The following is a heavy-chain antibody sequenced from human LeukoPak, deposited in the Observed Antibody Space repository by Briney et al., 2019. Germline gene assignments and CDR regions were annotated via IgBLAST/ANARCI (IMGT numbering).Heavy chain of an antibody. J-gene: IGHJ3*02. CDR1: GGTFSSYA. CDR2: IIPIFGTA. Sequence: GASVKVSCKASGGTFSSYAISWVRQAPGQGLEWMGGIIPIFGTANYAQKFQGRVTITADESTSTAYMELSSLRSEDTAVYYCARAIRIKWEADHDAFDIWGQGTMVTVSS. D-gene: IGHD5-12*01. CDR3: ARAIRIKWEADHDAFDI. V-gene: IGHV1-69*13.